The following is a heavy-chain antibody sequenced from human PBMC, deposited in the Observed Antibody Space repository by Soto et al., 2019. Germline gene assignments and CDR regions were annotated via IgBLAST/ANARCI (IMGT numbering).Heavy chain of an antibody. Sequence: GASVKVSCKASGYTFTSYAMHWVRQAPGQRLEWMGWINAGNGNTKYSKKFQGRVTITRDTSASTAYMELSSLRSEDTDVYYCARYSSSLYYFDYWGQGTLVTVS. CDR3: ARYSSSLYYFDY. V-gene: IGHV1-3*01. CDR1: GYTFTSYA. J-gene: IGHJ4*02. D-gene: IGHD6-13*01. CDR2: INAGNGNT.